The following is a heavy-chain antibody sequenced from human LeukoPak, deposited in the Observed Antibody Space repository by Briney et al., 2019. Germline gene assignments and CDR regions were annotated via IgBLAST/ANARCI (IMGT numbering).Heavy chain of an antibody. CDR3: ARGAEAETSPLDF. CDR2: INPKSGAA. J-gene: IGHJ4*02. D-gene: IGHD6-13*01. V-gene: IGHV1-2*02. CDR1: GYTFTGYY. Sequence: ASVKVSCKASGYTFTGYYMHWVRQAPGQGLEWLGWINPKSGAADYAQQFRGRVTMTRDTSINTDYMEMKRVTSDDTAVYYCARGAEAETSPLDFWGQGTLVTVSS.